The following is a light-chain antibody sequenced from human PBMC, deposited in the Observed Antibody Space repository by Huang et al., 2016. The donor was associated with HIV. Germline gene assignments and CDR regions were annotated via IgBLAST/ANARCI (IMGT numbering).Light chain of an antibody. CDR1: QSISYY. Sequence: DIRMSQSPSSLSAFVGDRVTITCRASQSISYYLNWYQVKPGKAPKLVIYGASTLQSGVPSRFSGSGSGTDFTLTISSLQPEDVAIYYCQQTSSTLVTFGPGTKVDIK. CDR2: GAS. V-gene: IGKV1-39*01. CDR3: QQTSSTLVT. J-gene: IGKJ3*01.